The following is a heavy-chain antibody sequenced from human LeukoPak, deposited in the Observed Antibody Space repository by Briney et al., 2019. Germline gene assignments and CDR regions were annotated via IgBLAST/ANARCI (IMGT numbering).Heavy chain of an antibody. Sequence: PSETLSLTSTVSGGSISSSSYYWGWIRQPPGKGLEWIGSIYYSGSTYYNPSLKSRVTISVDTSKNQFSLKLSSVTAADTAVYYCAKGYCRGNSCYDDRGAFDYWGQGTLVTVSS. V-gene: IGHV4-39*07. J-gene: IGHJ4*02. D-gene: IGHD2-2*01. CDR2: IYYSGST. CDR1: GGSISSSSYY. CDR3: AKGYCRGNSCYDDRGAFDY.